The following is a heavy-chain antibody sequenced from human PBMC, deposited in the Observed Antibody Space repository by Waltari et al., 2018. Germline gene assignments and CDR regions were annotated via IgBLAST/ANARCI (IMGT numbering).Heavy chain of an antibody. Sequence: EVQLVESGGGLVQPGGSLRLSCAASGFTFSSYGMNWVRQAEGKGLEWVSGISGSGGNTYYADSVKGRFTISRDNSKSTLSLQMNSVRADDTAVYYCARGAAYSRFDYWGQGTLVIVSS. CDR2: ISGSGGNT. D-gene: IGHD5-18*01. J-gene: IGHJ4*02. CDR1: GFTFSSYG. V-gene: IGHV3-23*04. CDR3: ARGAAYSRFDY.